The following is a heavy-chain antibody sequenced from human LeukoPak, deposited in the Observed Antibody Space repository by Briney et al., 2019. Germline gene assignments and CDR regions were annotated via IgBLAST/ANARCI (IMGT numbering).Heavy chain of an antibody. Sequence: PGGSLRLSCAASGFTFSSYAMHWVRQAPGKGLEWVAVISYDGSNKYYADSVKGRFTISRDNAKNSLYLQMNSLRAEDTAVYYCARSGYEAPFDIWGQGTMVTVSS. J-gene: IGHJ3*02. CDR2: ISYDGSNK. D-gene: IGHD3-3*01. CDR3: ARSGYEAPFDI. CDR1: GFTFSSYA. V-gene: IGHV3-30-3*01.